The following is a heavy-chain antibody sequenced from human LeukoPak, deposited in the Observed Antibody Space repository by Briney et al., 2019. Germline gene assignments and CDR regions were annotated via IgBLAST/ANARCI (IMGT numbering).Heavy chain of an antibody. J-gene: IGHJ4*02. Sequence: SETLSLTCTVSGVSISIARDAYFWDWTRQPPGKGLDWIGNIYYNGKTNYSPFIKRRVTMSVDPSKNQFSLSLASVTAADSAVYFCGRTRRYAGTDYWGQGTLVIVSS. V-gene: IGHV4-39*01. D-gene: IGHD1-26*01. CDR1: GVSISIARDAYF. CDR3: GRTRRYAGTDY. CDR2: IYYNGKT.